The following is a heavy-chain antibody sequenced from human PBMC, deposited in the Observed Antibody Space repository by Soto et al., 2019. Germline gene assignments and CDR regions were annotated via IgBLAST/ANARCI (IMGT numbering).Heavy chain of an antibody. J-gene: IGHJ5*02. D-gene: IGHD2-2*01. V-gene: IGHV4-4*02. Sequence: QVQLQESGPGLVKPSGTLSLTCAVSGDSISTTNWWNWVRQSPGAGLEWIGEVHHDGRTNYNPSLKSQVNISVDKSNNLFSLKLISVTAADTAIYYCARARQYCSGNTCYLDPWGQGALVTVSS. CDR1: GDSISTTNW. CDR3: ARARQYCSGNTCYLDP. CDR2: VHHDGRT.